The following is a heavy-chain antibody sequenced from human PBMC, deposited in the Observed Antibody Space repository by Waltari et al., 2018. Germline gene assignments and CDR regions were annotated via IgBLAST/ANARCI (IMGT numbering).Heavy chain of an antibody. D-gene: IGHD6-19*01. J-gene: IGHJ5*02. V-gene: IGHV4-59*01. CDR2: IYYSGST. CDR1: GGSISSYY. CDR3: ARVGVYSSGFEFDP. Sequence: QEQLQESGPGLVKPSETLSLTCTVSGGSISSYYWSWIRQPPGKGLEWIGYIYYSGSTNYNPSLKSRVTISVDTSKNQFSLKLSSVTAADTAVYYCARVGVYSSGFEFDPWGQGTLVTVSS.